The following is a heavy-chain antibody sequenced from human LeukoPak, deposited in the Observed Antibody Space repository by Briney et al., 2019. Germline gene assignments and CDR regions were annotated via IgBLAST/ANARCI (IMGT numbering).Heavy chain of an antibody. CDR3: ARARTGGATFVQYFDY. CDR1: GFSFSDYY. J-gene: IGHJ4*02. V-gene: IGHV3-11*06. Sequence: PGGSLRLSCAASGFSFSDYYMSWIRQAPGKGLEWVSHISSGSSYTNYADSVKGRFTISRDNAKNSLYLQMDSLRAEDTAVYYCARARTGGATFVQYFDYWGQGTLVTVSS. D-gene: IGHD3-16*01. CDR2: ISSGSSYT.